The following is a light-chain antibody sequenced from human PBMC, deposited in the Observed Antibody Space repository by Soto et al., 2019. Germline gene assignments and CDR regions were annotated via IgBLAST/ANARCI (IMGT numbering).Light chain of an antibody. V-gene: IGLV2-14*01. CDR3: SSYTSSSTLVV. CDR1: SSDVGGYNY. CDR2: EVS. J-gene: IGLJ2*01. Sequence: QSALTQPASVSGCPGQSITISCTGTSSDVGGYNYVSWYQQHPGKAPKLMIYEVSNRPSGVSNRFSGSKSGNTASLTISGLQAEDEADYYCSSYTSSSTLVVFGGGTQLTVL.